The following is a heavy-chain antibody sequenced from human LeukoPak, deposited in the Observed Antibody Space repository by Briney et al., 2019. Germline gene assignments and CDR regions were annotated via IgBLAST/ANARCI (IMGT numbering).Heavy chain of an antibody. Sequence: ASVKVSCKASGYTFINYAIHWVRQAPGQRLEWMGWINAGNGNTKYSQKFQGRVTITRDTSASTAYMELSSLTSEDTAVYYCARDYDYLWGSYRANHNYFDYWGQGTLVTISS. CDR1: GYTFINYA. V-gene: IGHV1-3*01. CDR3: ARDYDYLWGSYRANHNYFDY. J-gene: IGHJ4*02. D-gene: IGHD3-16*02. CDR2: INAGNGNT.